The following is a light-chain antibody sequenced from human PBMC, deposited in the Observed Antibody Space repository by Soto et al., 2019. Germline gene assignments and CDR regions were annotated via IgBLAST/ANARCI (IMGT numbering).Light chain of an antibody. CDR2: GNS. CDR1: SSNIGAGYD. J-gene: IGLJ1*01. V-gene: IGLV1-40*01. CDR3: HSYDSSLSGYV. Sequence: QSVLTQPPSVSGAPGQRVTISRTGSSSNIGAGYDVHWYQQLPGTAPRLLIYGNSNRPSGVPDRFSGSKSGTSASLAITGLQAEDEADYYCHSYDSSLSGYVFGTGTRSPS.